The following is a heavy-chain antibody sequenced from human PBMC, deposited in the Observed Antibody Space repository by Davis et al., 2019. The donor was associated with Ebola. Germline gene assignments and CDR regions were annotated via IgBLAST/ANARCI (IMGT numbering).Heavy chain of an antibody. D-gene: IGHD3-16*02. CDR2: IWYDGSNK. Sequence: GGSLRLSCAASGFTFSSYGMHWVRQAPGKGLEWVAVIWYDGSNKYYADSVKGRFTISRDNSKNTLYLQMNSLRAEDTAVYYCARGGLRLGELSLYGEYYWGQGTLVTVSS. V-gene: IGHV3-33*01. CDR3: ARGGLRLGELSLYGEYY. J-gene: IGHJ4*02. CDR1: GFTFSSYG.